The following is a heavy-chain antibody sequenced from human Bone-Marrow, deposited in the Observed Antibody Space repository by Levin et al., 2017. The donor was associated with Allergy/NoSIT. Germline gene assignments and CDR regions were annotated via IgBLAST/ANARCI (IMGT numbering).Heavy chain of an antibody. CDR2: MYYSGYT. CDR3: ARDYSDVLTGKHNSGMDV. CDR1: GGSISSADYY. Sequence: SETLSLTCTVSGGSISSADYYWSWIRQPPGKGLEWIGYMYYSGYTYYNPSLKSRVTISIDTSKNQFSLNVSSVTAADTAVYYCARDYSDVLTGKHNSGMDVWGQGTTVIVSS. D-gene: IGHD3-9*01. J-gene: IGHJ6*02. V-gene: IGHV4-30-4*01.